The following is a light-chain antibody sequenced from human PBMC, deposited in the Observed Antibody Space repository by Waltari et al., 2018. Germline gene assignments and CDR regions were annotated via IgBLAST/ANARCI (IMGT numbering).Light chain of an antibody. CDR3: QQLNSYPPT. CDR2: TAS. CDR1: QGISSF. V-gene: IGKV1-9*01. J-gene: IGKJ4*01. Sequence: QLTQSPFSLSVSVGDRVTITCRASQGISSFLAWYQQKAGKAPKLLIYTASTLQSGVPSRFSGSGSGTDFTLTISSLQPEDFATYYCQQLNSYPPTFGGGTKVEIK.